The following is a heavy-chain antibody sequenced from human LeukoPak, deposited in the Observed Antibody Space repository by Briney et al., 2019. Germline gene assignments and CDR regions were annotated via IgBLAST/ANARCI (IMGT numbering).Heavy chain of an antibody. V-gene: IGHV3-74*01. J-gene: IGHJ4*02. CDR2: INNVGSGT. CDR3: TRDWRNGGYDL. Sequence: GGSLRLSCAASGFTFSSYWMHWVRQAPGKGLVWVSRINNVGSGTSYADSVKGRFTISRDNAKNTLYLQMNSLRAEDMAVYYCTRDWRNGGYDLWGQGTLVTVSS. D-gene: IGHD5-12*01. CDR1: GFTFSSYW.